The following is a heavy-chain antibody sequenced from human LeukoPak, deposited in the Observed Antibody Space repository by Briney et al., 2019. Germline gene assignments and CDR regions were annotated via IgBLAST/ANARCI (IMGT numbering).Heavy chain of an antibody. CDR1: GYTFTNYG. J-gene: IGHJ5*02. D-gene: IGHD3-3*01. CDR3: ARDETSYEFDP. CDR2: IIPIFGTA. V-gene: IGHV1-69*13. Sequence: ASVMVSCKASGYTFTNYGVTWVRQAPGQGLEWMGGIIPIFGTANYAQKFQGRVTITADEYTSTAYMELSSLRSEDTAVYYCARDETSYEFDPWGQGTLVTVSS.